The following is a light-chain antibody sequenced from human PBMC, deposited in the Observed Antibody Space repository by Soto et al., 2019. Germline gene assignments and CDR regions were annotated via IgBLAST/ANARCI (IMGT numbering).Light chain of an antibody. CDR3: HQRYRWPLT. J-gene: IGKJ3*01. CDR2: DAS. Sequence: ETVLTQSPATLSLSPGETATLSCRASQTVGSYLAWYQQKPGQSPRLLIYDASNRATGIPARFSGSGSGTDFTLTISSLESEDFAVYYCHQRYRWPLTFGPGTKVDIK. CDR1: QTVGSY. V-gene: IGKV3-11*01.